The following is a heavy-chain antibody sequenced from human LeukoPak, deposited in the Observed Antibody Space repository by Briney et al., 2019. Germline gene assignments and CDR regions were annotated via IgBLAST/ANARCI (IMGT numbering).Heavy chain of an antibody. D-gene: IGHD3-3*02. CDR2: MSNDGSNT. Sequence: PGRSLRLSCAASGFTFSRYAIHWVRQAPGKGLEWVAVMSNDGSNTYYADSVKGRFTISRDNSKNTLYLQMNSLSAADTAVYYCARPRSVDALLVSFDYWGQGTLVTVS. CDR1: GFTFSRYA. V-gene: IGHV3-30-3*01. J-gene: IGHJ4*02. CDR3: ARPRSVDALLVSFDY.